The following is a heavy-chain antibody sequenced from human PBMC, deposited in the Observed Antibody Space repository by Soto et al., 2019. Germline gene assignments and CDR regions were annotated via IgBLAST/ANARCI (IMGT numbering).Heavy chain of an antibody. V-gene: IGHV3-23*01. CDR3: AKAFSRTSPDDAFDI. J-gene: IGHJ3*02. D-gene: IGHD3-16*01. Sequence: EVQLLESGGGLAQPGGSLRLSCAASGFTFSSYAMSWVRQAPGKGLEWVSAIRGSGGITYYADSVKGRFTISRDNSKNTLYLQMNSPRAEDTAVYYCAKAFSRTSPDDAFDIWGQGTMVTVSS. CDR1: GFTFSSYA. CDR2: IRGSGGIT.